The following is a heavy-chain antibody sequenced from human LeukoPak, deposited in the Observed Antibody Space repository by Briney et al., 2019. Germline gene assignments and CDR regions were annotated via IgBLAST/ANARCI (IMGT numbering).Heavy chain of an antibody. D-gene: IGHD2-2*01. Sequence: PGGSLRLSCAASGFTFSSYGMHWVRQAPGKGLEWVAVISYDGSNKYYADSVKGRFTISRDNSKNTLYLQMNSLRAEDTAVYYCAKEADIVVVPAAEIQHWGQGTLVTVSS. CDR3: AKEADIVVVPAAEIQH. CDR2: ISYDGSNK. CDR1: GFTFSSYG. J-gene: IGHJ1*01. V-gene: IGHV3-30*18.